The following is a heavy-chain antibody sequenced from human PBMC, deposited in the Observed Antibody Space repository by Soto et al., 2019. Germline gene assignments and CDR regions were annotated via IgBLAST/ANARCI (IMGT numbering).Heavy chain of an antibody. CDR1: GGTFSSYT. CDR2: IIPILGIA. D-gene: IGHD6-6*01. CDR3: ARPYLEYSSSHDAFDI. J-gene: IGHJ3*02. Sequence: AVKVSCKASGGTFSSYTISWVRQAPGQGLEWMGRIIPILGIANYAQKFQGRVTITADKSTSTAYMELSSLRSEDTAVYYCARPYLEYSSSHDAFDIWGQGTMVTVSS. V-gene: IGHV1-69*02.